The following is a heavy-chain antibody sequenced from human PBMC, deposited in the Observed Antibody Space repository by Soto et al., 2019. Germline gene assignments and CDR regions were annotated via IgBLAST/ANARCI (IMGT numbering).Heavy chain of an antibody. V-gene: IGHV1-69*13. J-gene: IGHJ4*02. CDR1: GGTFSSYA. CDR2: IIPIFGTA. Sequence: GASVKVSCKASGGTFSSYAISWVRQAPGQGLEWMGGIIPIFGTANYAQKFQGRVTITADESTSTAYMELSSLRSEDTAVYYCARDVGGIAAADPFGYWGQETLVTVSS. D-gene: IGHD6-13*01. CDR3: ARDVGGIAAADPFGY.